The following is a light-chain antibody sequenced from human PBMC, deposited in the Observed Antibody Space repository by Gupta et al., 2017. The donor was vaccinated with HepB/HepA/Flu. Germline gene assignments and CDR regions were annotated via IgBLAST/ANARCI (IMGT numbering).Light chain of an antibody. J-gene: IGKJ2*03. CDR1: QSVSSN. Sequence: EIVMTQSPATLSVSPGERATLSCRASQSVSSNLAWYQQKPGQAPRLLIYGASTRATGIPARFSGSGSGTEFTLTISSLHSEDFAVYYCQQDNNWLRSFGQGTKLEIK. CDR2: GAS. V-gene: IGKV3-15*01. CDR3: QQDNNWLRS.